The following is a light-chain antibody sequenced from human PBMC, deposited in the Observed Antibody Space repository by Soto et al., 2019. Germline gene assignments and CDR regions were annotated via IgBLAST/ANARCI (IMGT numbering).Light chain of an antibody. CDR1: QTISSW. CDR3: QQYYRYPST. V-gene: IGKV1-5*01. Sequence: DIQMTQSPSTLSASVGDRVTISCRASQTISSWLAWYQQKPGKAPKLLIYGASSLESGVPSKFSGFGSGTEFTLTISSLQPDDFATYYCQQYYRYPSTFGQGTKLEIK. J-gene: IGKJ2*01. CDR2: GAS.